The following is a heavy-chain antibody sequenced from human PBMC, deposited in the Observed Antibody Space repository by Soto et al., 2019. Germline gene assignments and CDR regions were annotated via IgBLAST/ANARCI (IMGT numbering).Heavy chain of an antibody. J-gene: IGHJ4*02. V-gene: IGHV3-33*01. CDR3: ARDYGYYDSSAHGPFDY. CDR1: GFTFSSYG. Sequence: QVQLVESGGGVVQPGRSLRLSCAASGFTFSSYGMHWVRQAPGKGLEWVAVIWYDGSNKYYADSVKGRFTISRDNSKNTLYLQMNSLRAEDTAVYYCARDYGYYDSSAHGPFDYWGQGTLVTVSS. D-gene: IGHD3-22*01. CDR2: IWYDGSNK.